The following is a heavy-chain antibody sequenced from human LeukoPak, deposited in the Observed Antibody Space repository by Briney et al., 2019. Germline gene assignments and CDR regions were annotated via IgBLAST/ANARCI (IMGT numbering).Heavy chain of an antibody. CDR3: ITPLPYSAQ. Sequence: GGSLRLSCAASGFTFSNAYMNWVRQAPGKGLEWVGRNKPKTDGETTEYAAPVKGRFSISRDDSENMLYLQMNSLKTEDTAVYYCITPLPYSAQGGQGTLVTVSS. D-gene: IGHD2-21*01. CDR2: NKPKTDGETT. CDR1: GFTFSNAY. J-gene: IGHJ4*02. V-gene: IGHV3-15*07.